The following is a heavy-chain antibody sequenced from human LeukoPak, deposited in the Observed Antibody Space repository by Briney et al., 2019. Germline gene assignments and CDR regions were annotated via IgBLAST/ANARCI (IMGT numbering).Heavy chain of an antibody. CDR1: GGSFSGVYY. CDR3: ARSRHNWFDP. Sequence: SETLSLTCAVYGGSFSGVYYWNWIRQPPGKGLEWIGEINHGGSTSYNPSLKSRVTISVDTSKNQFSLRLSSVTAADTAVYYCARSRHNWFDPWGQGTLVTVPS. D-gene: IGHD2-2*01. CDR2: INHGGST. V-gene: IGHV4-34*01. J-gene: IGHJ5*02.